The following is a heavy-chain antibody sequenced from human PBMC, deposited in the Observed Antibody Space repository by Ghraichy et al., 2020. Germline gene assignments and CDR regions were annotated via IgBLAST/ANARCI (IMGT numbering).Heavy chain of an antibody. J-gene: IGHJ4*02. V-gene: IGHV3-23*01. CDR3: AKVDMGYFDY. Sequence: GESLNISCAASGFTFSSYAMSWVRQAPGKGLEWVSAISGSGGSTYYADSVKGRFTISRDNSKNTLYLQMNSLRAEDTAVYYCAKVDMGYFDYWGQGTLVTVSS. D-gene: IGHD2-2*03. CDR2: ISGSGGST. CDR1: GFTFSSYA.